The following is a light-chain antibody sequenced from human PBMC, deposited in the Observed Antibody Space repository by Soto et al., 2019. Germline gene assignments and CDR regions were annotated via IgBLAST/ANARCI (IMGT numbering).Light chain of an antibody. CDR1: QSVSSY. J-gene: IGKJ5*01. CDR2: AAS. V-gene: IGKV1-39*01. Sequence: APSPATLSLSPGERATLSCRASQSVSSYLAWYQQKPGKAPKLLIYAASSLQSGVPSRFSGSGSGTDFTLTISSLQPEDFATYYCQQSYSTPITFGQGTRLEI. CDR3: QQSYSTPIT.